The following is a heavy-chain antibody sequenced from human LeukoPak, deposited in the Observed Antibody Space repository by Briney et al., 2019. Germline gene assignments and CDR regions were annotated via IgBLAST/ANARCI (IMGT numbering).Heavy chain of an antibody. D-gene: IGHD5-12*01. CDR3: ARHIGYSAWNPDY. Sequence: PGESLKISCKASGYSFTSYWIGWVRQMPGKGLEWMRIIYPYDSDTRYSPSFQGQVTISADKSISTAYLQWSNLKASDTAMYYCARHIGYSAWNPDYWGQGTLVTVSS. CDR2: IYPYDSDT. CDR1: GYSFTSYW. V-gene: IGHV5-51*01. J-gene: IGHJ4*02.